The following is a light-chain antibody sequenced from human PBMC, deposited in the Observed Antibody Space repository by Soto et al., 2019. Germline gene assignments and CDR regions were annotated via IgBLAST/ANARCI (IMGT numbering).Light chain of an antibody. CDR3: FSFITTSSPV. CDR1: SSDIGDCAY. V-gene: IGLV2-14*03. J-gene: IGLJ1*01. Sequence: QSALTQPPSLSGSPGQSITIACTGTSSDIGDCAYVSWFQQHRGKAHKPMILGITNRPSGISTRFSGSKSGNTAYPPISGLQIEDEAEYFCFSFITTSSPVFRPTTKLTVL. CDR2: GIT.